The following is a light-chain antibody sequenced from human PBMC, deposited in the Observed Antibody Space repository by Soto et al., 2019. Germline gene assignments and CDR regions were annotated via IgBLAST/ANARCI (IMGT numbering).Light chain of an antibody. Sequence: QSVLSQPACVSGSPGQSISISRTGTSRDVGDYNYVSWYQQHPGTAPKLMIYAVSNPRSGVCNPFSGSMSGNPASLTISGLQAEDEADYCCISYTSSSTLDVFGTGTKVTVL. CDR1: SRDVGDYNY. V-gene: IGLV2-14*01. J-gene: IGLJ1*01. CDR3: ISYTSSSTLDV. CDR2: AVS.